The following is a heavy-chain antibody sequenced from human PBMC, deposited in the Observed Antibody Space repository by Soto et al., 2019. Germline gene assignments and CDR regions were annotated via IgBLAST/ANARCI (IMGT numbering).Heavy chain of an antibody. CDR1: GFPFSAYA. CDR3: ARTGETGYDWGWFDP. J-gene: IGHJ5*02. Sequence: QVPLVESGGGVVQPGRSQRLSCAASGFPFSAYAMHWVRQAPGRGLEWLAVISSDGSNKHYADSVKGRFSISRDKYENTVYLQMNSLGTEDTAAYYCARTGETGYDWGWFDPWGQGTLVTVSS. D-gene: IGHD3-9*01. CDR2: ISSDGSNK. V-gene: IGHV3-30*03.